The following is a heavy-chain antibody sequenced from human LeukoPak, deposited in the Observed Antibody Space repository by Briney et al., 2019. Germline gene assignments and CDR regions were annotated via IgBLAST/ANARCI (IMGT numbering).Heavy chain of an antibody. CDR3: ARDNYDSSGYYLGYYYYGMDV. J-gene: IGHJ6*02. V-gene: IGHV3-30-3*01. CDR1: GFTFSSYA. CDR2: ISYDGSNK. D-gene: IGHD3-22*01. Sequence: QTGGSLRLSCAASGFTFSSYAMHWVRQAPGKGLEWVAVISYDGSNKYYADSVKGRFTISRDNSKNTLYLQMNSLRAEDTAVYYCARDNYDSSGYYLGYYYYGMDVWGQGTTVTVSS.